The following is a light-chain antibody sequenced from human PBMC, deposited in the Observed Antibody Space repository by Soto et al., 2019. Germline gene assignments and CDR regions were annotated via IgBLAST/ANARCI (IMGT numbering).Light chain of an antibody. CDR2: QAS. J-gene: IGKJ5*01. CDR3: QQYGSSPQIT. Sequence: DIQMTQSASTLFASVGDRVTITCRASQSTSSYLAWYQQKPGKAPKLLIYQASSLENGVPSRFSGSGSGTDFTLTISRLEPEDFAVYYCQQYGSSPQITFGQGTRLEIK. CDR1: QSTSSY. V-gene: IGKV1-5*03.